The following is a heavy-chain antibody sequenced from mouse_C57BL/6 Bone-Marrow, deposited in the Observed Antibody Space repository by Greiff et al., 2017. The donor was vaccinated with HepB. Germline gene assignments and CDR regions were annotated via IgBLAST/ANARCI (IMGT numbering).Heavy chain of an antibody. D-gene: IGHD2-2*01. CDR2: IYPRSGNT. J-gene: IGHJ3*01. CDR1: GYTFTSYG. V-gene: IGHV1-81*01. CDR3: ARRGVTKGFAY. Sequence: QVQLQQSGAELARPGASVKLSCKASGYTFTSYGISWVKQRTGQGLEWIGEIYPRSGNTYYNEKFKGKATLTADKSSSTAYMELRSLTSEESAVYFCARRGVTKGFAYWGQGTLVTVSA.